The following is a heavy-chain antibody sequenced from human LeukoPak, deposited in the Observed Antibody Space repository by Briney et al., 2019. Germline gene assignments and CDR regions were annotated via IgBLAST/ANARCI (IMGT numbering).Heavy chain of an antibody. CDR3: ASTVIRDYYGSGSRPHDAFDI. Sequence: SETLSLTCTVSGYSISSGYYWGWIRQPPGKGLEWIGSIYHSGSTYYNPSLKSRVTISVDTSKNQFSLKLSSVTAADTAVYYCASTVIRDYYGSGSRPHDAFDIWGQGTMVTVSS. D-gene: IGHD3-10*01. CDR2: IYHSGST. CDR1: GYSISSGYY. J-gene: IGHJ3*02. V-gene: IGHV4-38-2*02.